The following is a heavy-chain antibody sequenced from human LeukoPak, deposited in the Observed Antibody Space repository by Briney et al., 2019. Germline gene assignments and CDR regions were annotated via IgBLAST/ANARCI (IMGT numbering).Heavy chain of an antibody. Sequence: SETLSLTCTLSGGSISSYYWIWMRQPPGKGLEWIGYLYNTGSTNYNPSLKSRLTISVDMSKNQLSLKLSSVTAADTAVYYCARGVTSPLDAFDIWGQGTMVTVSS. V-gene: IGHV4-59*01. CDR2: LYNTGST. J-gene: IGHJ3*02. D-gene: IGHD1-26*01. CDR1: GGSISSYY. CDR3: ARGVTSPLDAFDI.